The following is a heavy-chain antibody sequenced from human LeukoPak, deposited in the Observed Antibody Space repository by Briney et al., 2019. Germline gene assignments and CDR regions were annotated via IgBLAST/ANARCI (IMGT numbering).Heavy chain of an antibody. CDR2: IYTSGST. J-gene: IGHJ3*02. V-gene: IGHV4-4*07. CDR1: GGSISSYY. Sequence: PSETLSLTCTVSGGSISSYYWSWIRQPAGKGLEWIGRIYTSGSTNYNPSLKSRVTMSVDTSKNQFSLKLGSVSAADAAVYDCARDTDDSDAFDSWVEATMVTVSS. D-gene: IGHD2-21*02. CDR3: ARDTDDSDAFDS.